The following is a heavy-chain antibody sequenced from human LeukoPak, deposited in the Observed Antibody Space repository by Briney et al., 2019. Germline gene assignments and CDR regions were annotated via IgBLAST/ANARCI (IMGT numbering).Heavy chain of an antibody. CDR1: GFTFSSYG. J-gene: IGHJ4*02. D-gene: IGHD3-10*01. CDR3: ARDGHSSGSFDY. Sequence: GGSLRLSCAASGFTFSSYGMHWVRQAPGKGLEWVAVIWYDGSNKYYADSVKGRFTISRDNAKRSLYLQMNSLRPEDTAVYYCARDGHSSGSFDYWGQGTLVTVSS. CDR2: IWYDGSNK. V-gene: IGHV3-33*01.